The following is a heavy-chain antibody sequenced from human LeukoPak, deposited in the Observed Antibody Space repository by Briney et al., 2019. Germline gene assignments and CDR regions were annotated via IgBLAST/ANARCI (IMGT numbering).Heavy chain of an antibody. CDR1: GGSISSGVYY. V-gene: IGHV4-31*03. D-gene: IGHD3-22*01. J-gene: IGHJ4*02. CDR2: IYYSGST. CDR3: ARVGSSGYYSVDY. Sequence: PSQTLSLTCTVSGGSISSGVYYWSWIRQHPGKGLEWIGYIYYSGSTYYNPSLKSRVTISVDTSKNQFSLKLSSVTAADTAVYYCARVGSSGYYSVDYWGQGTLVTVSS.